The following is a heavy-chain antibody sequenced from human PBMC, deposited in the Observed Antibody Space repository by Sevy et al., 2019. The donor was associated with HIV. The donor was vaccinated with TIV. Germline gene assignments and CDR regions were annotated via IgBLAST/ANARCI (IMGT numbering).Heavy chain of an antibody. CDR2: ISAYNGNT. J-gene: IGHJ4*02. CDR1: GYTFTSYG. Sequence: ASVKVSCKASGYTFTSYGISWVRQAPGQGLEWMGWISAYNGNTNDAQKLQGRVTMTTDTSTSTAYMELRSLRSDDTAVYYCARDLGGYGGNSIDYWGQGTLVTVSS. V-gene: IGHV1-18*01. D-gene: IGHD2-21*02. CDR3: ARDLGGYGGNSIDY.